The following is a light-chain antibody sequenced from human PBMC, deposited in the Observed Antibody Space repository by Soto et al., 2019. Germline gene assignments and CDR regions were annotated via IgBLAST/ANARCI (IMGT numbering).Light chain of an antibody. CDR2: DAS. CDR1: QSVSSY. J-gene: IGKJ4*01. CDR3: QQRSNWPLT. Sequence: ETVLTQSPATLSLSRGERATLSCRASQSVSSYLAWYQQKPGQAPRLLISDASNRATGIPARFSGSGSGTDFTLTISSLEPEAFAVYYCQQRSNWPLTFGGGTKVEIK. V-gene: IGKV3-11*01.